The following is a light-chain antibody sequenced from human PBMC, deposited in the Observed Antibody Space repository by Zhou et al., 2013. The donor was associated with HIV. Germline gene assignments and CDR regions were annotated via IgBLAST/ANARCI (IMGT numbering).Light chain of an antibody. V-gene: IGKV3-15*01. CDR2: GAS. CDR3: QQRSNWPLT. Sequence: EIVMTQSPATLSVSPGERATLSCRASQSVSSNLAWYQQKPGQAPRLLIYGASTGATGIPARFSGSGSETEFTLTISSLQSEDFAVYYCQQRSNWPLTFGGGTKVEIK. CDR1: QSVSSN. J-gene: IGKJ4*01.